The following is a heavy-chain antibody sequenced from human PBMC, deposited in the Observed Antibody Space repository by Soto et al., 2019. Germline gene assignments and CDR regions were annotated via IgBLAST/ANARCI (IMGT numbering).Heavy chain of an antibody. CDR2: ISGNGDNT. CDR3: ARAPGTYDFSYYFDS. D-gene: IGHD3-3*01. J-gene: IGHJ4*02. Sequence: GWSLRLSCAASGFTFSSYAMSWVRQAPGTWLEWVSSISGNGDNTFYGDSVKCRITISRDTSKNTLYLQMNNLRAEDTAVYYCARAPGTYDFSYYFDSWGQGTLVTVSS. CDR1: GFTFSSYA. V-gene: IGHV3-23*01.